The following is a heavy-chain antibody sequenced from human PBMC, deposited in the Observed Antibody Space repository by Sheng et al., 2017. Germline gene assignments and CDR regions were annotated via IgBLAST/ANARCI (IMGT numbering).Heavy chain of an antibody. Sequence: EAQLVESGGGLVKPGGSLRLSCVASGLTFKHAWLSWVRQAPGKGLEWVGRIKSNTDGGTVDFAASAKGRFTMSRDDSKNTLYLQMNSLKSEDTGLYYCARDNGAVASDFDHWGQGTLVTVSS. D-gene: IGHD6-19*01. J-gene: IGHJ4*02. CDR3: ARDNGAVASDFDH. CDR2: IKSNTDGGTV. V-gene: IGHV3-15*01. CDR1: GLTFKHAW.